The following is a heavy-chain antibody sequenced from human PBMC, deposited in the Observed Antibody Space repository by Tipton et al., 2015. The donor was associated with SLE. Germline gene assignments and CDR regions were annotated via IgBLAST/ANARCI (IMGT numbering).Heavy chain of an antibody. CDR1: GGSISSHY. Sequence: TLSLTCTVSGGSISSHYWSWIRQPPGKGLEWIGYIYYSGSTHYNPSLKSRVTISVDTSKNQFSLKLSAVTAADTAVYYCARSAGYGSNWAHFDYWGQGTLVTVSS. CDR2: IYYSGST. V-gene: IGHV4-59*11. J-gene: IGHJ4*02. CDR3: ARSAGYGSNWAHFDY. D-gene: IGHD6-13*01.